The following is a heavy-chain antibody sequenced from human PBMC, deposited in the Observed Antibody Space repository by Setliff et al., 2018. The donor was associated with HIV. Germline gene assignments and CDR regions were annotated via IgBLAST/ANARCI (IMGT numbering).Heavy chain of an antibody. CDR1: GGSISSSGYY. CDR2: VYYSGSP. J-gene: IGHJ4*02. V-gene: IGHV4-31*02. Sequence: SETQSLTGSVSGGSISSSGYYWSWIRKHPGKGLDWIGRVYYSGSPDYNPSLQSRATLSIDTSKNQFSLKLTSVIAADTAIYYCSRGPFVLRFLERLVYFDYLGQGKLVTVFS. D-gene: IGHD3-3*01. CDR3: SRGPFVLRFLERLVYFDY.